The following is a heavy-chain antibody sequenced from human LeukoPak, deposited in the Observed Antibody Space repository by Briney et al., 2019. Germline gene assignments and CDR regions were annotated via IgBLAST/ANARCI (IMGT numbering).Heavy chain of an antibody. CDR2: ISGYIGKT. V-gene: IGHV1-18*01. J-gene: IGHJ5*02. D-gene: IGHD2-8*02. Sequence: ASVKVSCKTSGYTFSSYGIAWVRQAPGQGLEWMGWISGYIGKTNYAENLQGRVTMTTDTSTSTGYMELRSLRSDDTAVYYCAREGALHDTGDHYLSWFDPWGQGTLVTVSS. CDR1: GYTFSSYG. CDR3: AREGALHDTGDHYLSWFDP.